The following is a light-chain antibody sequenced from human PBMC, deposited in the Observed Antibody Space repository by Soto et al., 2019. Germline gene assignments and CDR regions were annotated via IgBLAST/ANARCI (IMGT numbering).Light chain of an antibody. Sequence: EIVLTQSPATLSLSPGERATLSCKASQNIRTHLAWYLQKPGQPPRLLIFGASNRATGIPARFSGSGSGTDFTLTISSLEPEDCGLHYCQQRSDWPLTFGGGARVEVK. CDR2: GAS. CDR1: QNIRTH. J-gene: IGKJ4*01. CDR3: QQRSDWPLT. V-gene: IGKV3-11*01.